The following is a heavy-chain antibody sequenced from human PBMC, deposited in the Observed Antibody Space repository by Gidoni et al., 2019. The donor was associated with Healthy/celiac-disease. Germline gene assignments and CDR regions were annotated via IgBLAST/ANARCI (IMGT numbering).Heavy chain of an antibody. J-gene: IGHJ4*02. CDR1: GFTFSSYA. CDR3: ASLHYDILTGYSHFSY. CDR2: ISGSGGST. V-gene: IGHV3-23*01. Sequence: EVQLLESGGGLVQPGGSLRLSCAASGFTFSSYAMSWVRQAPGKGLEWVSAISGSGGSTYYADSVKGRFTISRDNSKNTLYLQMNSLRAEDTAVYYCASLHYDILTGYSHFSYWGQGTLVTVSS. D-gene: IGHD3-9*01.